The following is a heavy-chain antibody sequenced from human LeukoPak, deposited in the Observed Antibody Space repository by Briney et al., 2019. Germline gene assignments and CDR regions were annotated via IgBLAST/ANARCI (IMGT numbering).Heavy chain of an antibody. D-gene: IGHD3-10*01. CDR3: ARMLSDRFGELSGYYYGMDV. V-gene: IGHV3-30-3*01. CDR1: GFTFSSYA. J-gene: IGHJ6*02. Sequence: GGSLRLSCAASGFTFSSYAMHWVRQAPGKGLEWVAVISYDGSNKYYADSVKGRFTISRDNSKNTLYLQMNSLRAEDTAVYYCARMLSDRFGELSGYYYGMDVWGQGTTVTVSS. CDR2: ISYDGSNK.